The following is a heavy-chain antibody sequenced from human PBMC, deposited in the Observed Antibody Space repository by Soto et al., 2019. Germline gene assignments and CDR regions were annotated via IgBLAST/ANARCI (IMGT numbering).Heavy chain of an antibody. CDR3: ARSGSGYDLRKLDY. Sequence: TSETLSLTCTVSGGSISSGGYYWSWIRQHPGKGLEWIGYIYYSGSTYYNPSLKSRVTISVDTSKNQFSLKLSSVTAADTAVYYCARSGSGYDLRKLDYWGQGTLVTVSS. V-gene: IGHV4-31*03. CDR2: IYYSGST. D-gene: IGHD5-12*01. CDR1: GGSISSGGYY. J-gene: IGHJ4*02.